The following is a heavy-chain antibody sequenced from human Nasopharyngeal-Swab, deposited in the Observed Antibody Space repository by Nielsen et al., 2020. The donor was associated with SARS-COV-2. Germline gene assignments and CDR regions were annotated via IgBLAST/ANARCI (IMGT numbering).Heavy chain of an antibody. CDR2: ISGSGGST. Sequence: GESLKFSCAASGFTFSSYAMSWVRQAPGKGLEWVSAISGSGGSTYYADSVKGRFTISRDNSKNTLYLQMNSLRAEDTAVYYCARALPGQYYMDVWGKGTTVTVSS. D-gene: IGHD3-10*01. J-gene: IGHJ6*03. CDR1: GFTFSSYA. CDR3: ARALPGQYYMDV. V-gene: IGHV3-23*01.